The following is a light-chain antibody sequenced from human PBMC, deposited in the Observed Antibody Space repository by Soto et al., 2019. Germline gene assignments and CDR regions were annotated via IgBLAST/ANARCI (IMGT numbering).Light chain of an antibody. Sequence: EIVLTQSPGTLSLSPGERATLSCRASQNVRDSYLAWYQQKPGQAPSLLLYDTSTRATGVPDRFIGSGSGTDFALTISRVEPEDFALYFCQQYGSSPGTFGQGTKVEI. J-gene: IGKJ1*01. CDR1: QNVRDSY. CDR2: DTS. CDR3: QQYGSSPGT. V-gene: IGKV3-20*01.